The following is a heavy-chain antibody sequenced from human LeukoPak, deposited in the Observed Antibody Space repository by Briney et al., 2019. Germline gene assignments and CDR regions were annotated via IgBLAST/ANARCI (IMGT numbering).Heavy chain of an antibody. V-gene: IGHV1-8*01. Sequence: ASVKVPCKATGYTFTSYDINWVRQATGQGLEWMGWMNPNSGNTGYAQKFQGRVTMTRNTSISTAYMELSSLRSEDTAVYYCARRTYYYDSSGLNYYYYYMDVWGKGTTVTVSS. CDR1: GYTFTSYD. J-gene: IGHJ6*03. D-gene: IGHD3-22*01. CDR2: MNPNSGNT. CDR3: ARRTYYYDSSGLNYYYYYMDV.